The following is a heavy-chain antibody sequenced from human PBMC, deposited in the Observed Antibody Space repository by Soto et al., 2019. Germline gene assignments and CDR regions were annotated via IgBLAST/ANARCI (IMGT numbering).Heavy chain of an antibody. D-gene: IGHD5-12*01. V-gene: IGHV3-23*01. CDR1: GFTFSSYA. CDR3: AYHGDAVATDYFDY. Sequence: GGSLRLSCAASGFTFSSYAMSWVRQAPGKGLEWVSAISGSGGSTYYADSVKGRFTISRGNSENTLYLQMNSLRAEDTAVYYCAYHGDAVATDYFDYWGQGTLVTVSS. J-gene: IGHJ4*02. CDR2: ISGSGGST.